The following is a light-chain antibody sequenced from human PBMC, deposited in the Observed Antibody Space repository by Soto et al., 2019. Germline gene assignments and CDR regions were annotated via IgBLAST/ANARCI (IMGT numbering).Light chain of an antibody. CDR2: DNN. CDR3: GTWDSSLSARV. V-gene: IGLV1-51*01. J-gene: IGLJ3*02. CDR1: SSNIGNNY. Sequence: VLTQPPSVSAAPGQKVTISCSGSSSNIGNNYVSWYQQLPGTAPKLLIYDNNKRPSGIPDRFSGSKSGTSATLGITGLQTGDEADYYCGTWDSSLSARVFGGGTQLTVL.